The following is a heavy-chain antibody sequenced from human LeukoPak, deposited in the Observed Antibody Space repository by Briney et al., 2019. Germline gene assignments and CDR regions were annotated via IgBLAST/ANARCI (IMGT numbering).Heavy chain of an antibody. J-gene: IGHJ4*02. D-gene: IGHD3-22*01. V-gene: IGHV3-23*01. CDR2: ITGSGGST. Sequence: GGSLRLSCAASGFTFSTYAMSWVRQAPGKGLEWVSGITGSGGSTYYVDSVKGRFTISRDNSKNTLFLQMNSLRAEDTAVYYCAKFPVWGYDSSGYPHYWGQGTLVTVSS. CDR3: AKFPVWGYDSSGYPHY. CDR1: GFTFSTYA.